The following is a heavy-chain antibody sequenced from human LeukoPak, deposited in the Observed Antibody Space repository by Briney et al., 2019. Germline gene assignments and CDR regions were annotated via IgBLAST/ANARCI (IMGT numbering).Heavy chain of an antibody. CDR1: GYTFTGYY. CDR3: ARTNDFWSAYWGPKRRNYYFDY. CDR2: INPNSGGT. Sequence: PVASVKVSCKASGYTFTGYYMHWVRQAPGQGLEWMGWINPNSGGTNYAQKFQGRINMTSDTSTTTAYMELTSLRSDDTAVYYCARTNDFWSAYWGPKRRNYYFDYWGQGTLVTVSS. V-gene: IGHV1-2*02. J-gene: IGHJ4*02. D-gene: IGHD3-3*01.